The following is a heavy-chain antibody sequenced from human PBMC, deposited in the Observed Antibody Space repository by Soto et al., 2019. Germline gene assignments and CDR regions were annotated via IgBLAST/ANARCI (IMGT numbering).Heavy chain of an antibody. J-gene: IGHJ6*02. D-gene: IGHD3-22*01. V-gene: IGHV3-20*04. CDR2: INWNGGST. Sequence: TGGSLRLSCAASGFTVSSNYMSWVRQAPGKGLEWVSGINWNGGSTGYADSVKGRFTISRDNAKNSLYLQVNSLRAEDTALYYCARVYYDSSGYYPTYDYYYGMDFWGPGTTVTVSS. CDR3: ARVYYDSSGYYPTYDYYYGMDF. CDR1: GFTVSSNY.